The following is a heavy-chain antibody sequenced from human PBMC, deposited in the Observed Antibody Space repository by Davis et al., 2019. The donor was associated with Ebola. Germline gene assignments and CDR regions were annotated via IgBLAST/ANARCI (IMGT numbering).Heavy chain of an antibody. J-gene: IGHJ5*02. CDR2: TTIYNGDT. CDR3: ARARGVGATSIAWFDP. CDR1: GYTFTGYY. D-gene: IGHD1-26*01. Sequence: ASVKVSCKASGYTFTGYYMHWVRQAPGQGLEWMGWTTIYNGDTKYAQNLQGRVTMTTDTSTNTAYMELRSLRSDDTAVYYCARARGVGATSIAWFDPWGQGTLVTVSS. V-gene: IGHV1-18*04.